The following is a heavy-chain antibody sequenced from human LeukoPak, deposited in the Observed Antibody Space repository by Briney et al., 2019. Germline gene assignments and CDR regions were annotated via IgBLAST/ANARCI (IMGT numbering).Heavy chain of an antibody. CDR1: GGSISSSSYY. CDR3: ARLDGYSYGYPRFDY. Sequence: PSETLSLTCTVSGGSISSSSYYWGWIRQPPGKGLEWIGSIYYSGSTYYNPSLKSRVTISVDTSKNQFSLKLSSVTAADMAVYYCARLDGYSYGYPRFDYWGQGTLVTVSS. J-gene: IGHJ4*02. D-gene: IGHD5-18*01. V-gene: IGHV4-39*01. CDR2: IYYSGST.